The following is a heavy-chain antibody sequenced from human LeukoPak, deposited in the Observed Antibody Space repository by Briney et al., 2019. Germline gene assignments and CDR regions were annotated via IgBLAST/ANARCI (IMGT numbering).Heavy chain of an antibody. Sequence: SETLSLTCTVSGYSISSGYYWGWIRQPPGKGLEWIGSIYHSGSTYYNPSLKSRVTISVDTSKNQFSLKLSSVTAADTAVYYCAGSIAAAGTGVFDYWGQGALVTVSS. CDR1: GYSISSGYY. J-gene: IGHJ4*02. CDR2: IYHSGST. V-gene: IGHV4-38-2*02. CDR3: AGSIAAAGTGVFDY. D-gene: IGHD6-13*01.